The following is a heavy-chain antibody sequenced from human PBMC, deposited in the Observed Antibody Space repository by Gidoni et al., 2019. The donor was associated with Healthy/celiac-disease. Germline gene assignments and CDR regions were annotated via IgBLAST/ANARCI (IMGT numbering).Heavy chain of an antibody. CDR2: INHSGST. CDR1: GGSFRGYY. CDR3: ARGTPIRRLRLGELSPYSDY. V-gene: IGHV4-34*01. J-gene: IGHJ4*02. D-gene: IGHD3-16*02. Sequence: QVQLQQWGAGLLKPSETLSLTCAVYGGSFRGYYWSWIRQPPGKGLEWIGEINHSGSTNYNPSLKSRVTISVDTSKNQFSLKLSSVTAADTAVYYCARGTPIRRLRLGELSPYSDYWGQGTLVTVSS.